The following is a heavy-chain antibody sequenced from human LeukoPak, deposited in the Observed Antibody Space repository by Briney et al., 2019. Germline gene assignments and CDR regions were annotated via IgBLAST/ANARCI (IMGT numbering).Heavy chain of an antibody. D-gene: IGHD3-22*01. CDR1: GFTFSSYA. Sequence: GGSLRLSCAASGFTFSSYAMSWVRQAPGEGLEWVSAISGSGGSTYYADSVKGRFTISRDNSKNTLYLQMNSLRAEDTAVYYCASYYYDSRFDYWGQGTLVTVSS. CDR3: ASYYYDSRFDY. CDR2: ISGSGGST. J-gene: IGHJ4*02. V-gene: IGHV3-23*01.